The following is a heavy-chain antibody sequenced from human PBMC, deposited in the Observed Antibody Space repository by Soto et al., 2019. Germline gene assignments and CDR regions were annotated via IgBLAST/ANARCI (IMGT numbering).Heavy chain of an antibody. D-gene: IGHD5-12*01. J-gene: IGHJ4*02. CDR2: INHSGST. Sequence: SETLSLTCAVYGGSFSGYSWNWIRQPPGKGLEWIGEINHSGSTNYNPSLKSRFTISLDTSKNQFSLRLTSLTAADTAVYFCARAPQIVAMGRPFDYWGQGILVTVSS. CDR3: ARAPQIVAMGRPFDY. V-gene: IGHV4-34*01. CDR1: GGSFSGYS.